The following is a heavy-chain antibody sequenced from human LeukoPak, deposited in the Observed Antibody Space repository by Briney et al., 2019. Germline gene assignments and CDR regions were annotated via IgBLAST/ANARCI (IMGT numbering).Heavy chain of an antibody. V-gene: IGHV3-7*01. Sequence: GGSLRLSCAASGFTFSSYWMSWVRQAPGKGLEWVANIKQDGSEKYYVDSVKGRFTISRDNAKNSLYLQMNSLRAEDTAVYYCARDRNYYGSGYYMDVWGKGTTVTISS. CDR1: GFTFSSYW. CDR2: IKQDGSEK. D-gene: IGHD3-10*01. J-gene: IGHJ6*03. CDR3: ARDRNYYGSGYYMDV.